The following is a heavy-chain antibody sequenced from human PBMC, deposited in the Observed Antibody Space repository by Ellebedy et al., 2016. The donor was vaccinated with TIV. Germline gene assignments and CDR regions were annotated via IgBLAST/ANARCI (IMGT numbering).Heavy chain of an antibody. Sequence: SETLSLTXTVSGGSISSYYWSWIRQPPGKGLEWIGYIYYSGSTNYNPSLKSRVTISVDTSKNQFSLKLSSVTAADTAVYYCARDRMIRLYSGSYIYYGMDVWGQGTTVTVSS. J-gene: IGHJ6*02. V-gene: IGHV4-59*01. CDR1: GGSISSYY. CDR3: ARDRMIRLYSGSYIYYGMDV. D-gene: IGHD1-26*01. CDR2: IYYSGST.